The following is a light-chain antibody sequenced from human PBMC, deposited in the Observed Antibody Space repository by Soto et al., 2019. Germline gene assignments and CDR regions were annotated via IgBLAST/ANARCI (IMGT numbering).Light chain of an antibody. CDR1: QSISSNY. CDR2: GAS. Sequence: EIVLTQSPGTLSLSPGERATLSCRASQSISSNYLAWYQQRPGQAPRLLIFGASYRVTGIPDRFSGSGSGTDFTLTISRLEAEDFAVYYCQQYSSSPPEFTFGPGTRVESK. V-gene: IGKV3-20*01. J-gene: IGKJ3*01. CDR3: QQYSSSPPEFT.